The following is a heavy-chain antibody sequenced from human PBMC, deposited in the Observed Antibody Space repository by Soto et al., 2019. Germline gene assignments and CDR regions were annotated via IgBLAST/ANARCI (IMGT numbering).Heavy chain of an antibody. J-gene: IGHJ3*02. CDR1: GFTFSAYY. CDR3: AGFGGYGGDAFDI. Sequence: GGSLRLSCAASGFTFSAYYMSWIRQAPGKGLEWVSYIISRGSTIYYADSVKGRFTISRDNAKNSLYLQMNSLRAEDTAVYYCAGFGGYGGDAFDIWGQGTMGTV. V-gene: IGHV3-11*01. D-gene: IGHD4-17*01. CDR2: IISRGSTI.